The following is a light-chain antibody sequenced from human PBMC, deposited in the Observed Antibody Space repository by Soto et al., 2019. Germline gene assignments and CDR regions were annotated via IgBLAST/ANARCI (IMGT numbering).Light chain of an antibody. J-gene: IGKJ5*01. CDR2: GSS. CDR1: ESVRSK. CDR3: QQYNSWPPIT. Sequence: EIVMTQSPATLPVSPWEGVTLSCRASESVRSKVAWYQQKPGQAPRLLIYGSSTRATGIPDRFRGSGSGTEYTLTISSLQSEDFAVYYCQQYNSWPPITFGQGTRLEIK. V-gene: IGKV3-15*01.